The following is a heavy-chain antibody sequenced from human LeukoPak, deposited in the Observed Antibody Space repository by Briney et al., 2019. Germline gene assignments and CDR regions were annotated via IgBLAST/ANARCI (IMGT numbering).Heavy chain of an antibody. Sequence: GASVKVSCKVSGYTLTELSMHWVRQAPGKGLEWMGGFDPEDGETIYAQKFQGRVTMTEDTSANTAYMELTSLRSEDTAVYYCARRDRRHFDYWGQGTLVTVSS. CDR3: ARRDRRHFDY. V-gene: IGHV1-24*01. CDR1: GYTLTELS. J-gene: IGHJ4*02. D-gene: IGHD3-22*01. CDR2: FDPEDGET.